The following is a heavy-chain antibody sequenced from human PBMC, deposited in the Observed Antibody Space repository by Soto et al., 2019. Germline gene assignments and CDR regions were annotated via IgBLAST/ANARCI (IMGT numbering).Heavy chain of an antibody. D-gene: IGHD3-16*01. CDR1: GYTFTDYW. CDR3: ARHMSNFRYYYYAMDV. Sequence: GESLKISCKGSGYTFTDYWIGWVRQLPGKGLEWMGIIYPGDSDTRYSPSFQGHVTITVDKSTSTAYLQWNTLKASDTAMYYCARHMSNFRYYYYAMDVWGQGTTVTVSS. J-gene: IGHJ6*02. CDR2: IYPGDSDT. V-gene: IGHV5-51*01.